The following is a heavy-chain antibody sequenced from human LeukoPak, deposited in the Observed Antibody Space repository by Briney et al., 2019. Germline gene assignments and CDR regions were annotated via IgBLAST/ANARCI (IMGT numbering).Heavy chain of an antibody. Sequence: GASVKVSCNVSGGTFSSYAISWVRQATGQGLEWMGWMNPNSGNTGYAQKFQGRVTMTRNTSISTAYMELSSLRSEDTAVYYCARGGAYCGGDCYPYSDYWGQGTLVTVSS. CDR1: GGTFSSYA. J-gene: IGHJ4*02. CDR2: MNPNSGNT. D-gene: IGHD2-21*02. CDR3: ARGGAYCGGDCYPYSDY. V-gene: IGHV1-8*02.